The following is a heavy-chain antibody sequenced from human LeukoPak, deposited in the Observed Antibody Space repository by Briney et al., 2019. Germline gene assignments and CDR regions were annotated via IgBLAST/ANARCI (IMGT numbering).Heavy chain of an antibody. D-gene: IGHD2-2*01. Sequence: PSETLSLTCAVYGGSFSGYYWSWIRQPPGKGLEWIGEINHSGSTNYNPSLKSRVTISVDTSKNQFSLKLSSVTAADTAVYYCARFEYQPQVYDYWGQGTLVTVSS. V-gene: IGHV4-34*01. J-gene: IGHJ4*02. CDR2: INHSGST. CDR3: ARFEYQPQVYDY. CDR1: GGSFSGYY.